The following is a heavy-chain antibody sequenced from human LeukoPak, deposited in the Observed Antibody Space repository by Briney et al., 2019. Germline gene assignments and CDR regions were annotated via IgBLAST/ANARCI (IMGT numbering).Heavy chain of an antibody. V-gene: IGHV4-39*02. D-gene: IGHD3-10*01. CDR3: ARVWHGSGSYYPKPPDY. Sequence: PSETLSLTCTVSGGSFSSRAYYWGWIRQPPGRGLGWIGNIYYTGRTTYNPSLQSRVTRPVDTSKNHFSRKLSSVTAADTAVYYCARVWHGSGSYYPKPPDYWGQGTLVTVSS. CDR2: IYYTGRT. CDR1: GGSFSSRAYY. J-gene: IGHJ4*02.